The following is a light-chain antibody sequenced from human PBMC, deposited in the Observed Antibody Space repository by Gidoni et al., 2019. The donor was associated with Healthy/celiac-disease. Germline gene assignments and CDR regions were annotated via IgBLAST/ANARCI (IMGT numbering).Light chain of an antibody. CDR1: QSISSY. CDR2: AAS. CDR3: QQSYSTPPVT. J-gene: IGKJ3*01. Sequence: DIQMTQSPSSLSASVGDRVTITCRASQSISSYLNWYQQKPVKAPKLLIYAASSLQSGVPSRFSVSGSGTDFTLTISSLQPEDFATYYCQQSYSTPPVTFGPGTKVDIK. V-gene: IGKV1-39*01.